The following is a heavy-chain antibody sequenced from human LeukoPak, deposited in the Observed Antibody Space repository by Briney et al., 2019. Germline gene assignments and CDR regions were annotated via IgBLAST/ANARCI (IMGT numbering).Heavy chain of an antibody. Sequence: PSETLSLTCTGSGGSISSSSYYWGWIRQPPGKGLEWIGSIYYSGSTYYNPSLKSRVTISVDTSKNQFSLKLSSVTAADTAVYYCARVSSARSDTLDYWGQGTLVTVSS. CDR2: IYYSGST. V-gene: IGHV4-39*07. J-gene: IGHJ4*02. CDR3: ARVSSARSDTLDY. CDR1: GGSISSSSYY. D-gene: IGHD5-18*01.